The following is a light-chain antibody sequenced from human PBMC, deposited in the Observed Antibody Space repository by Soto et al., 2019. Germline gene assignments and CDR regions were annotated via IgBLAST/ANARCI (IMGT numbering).Light chain of an antibody. Sequence: EILLTHSPCTLSLSPVERATLSFRASQSISSNFLAWYQQRPGQAPRLLIYGASNRATGIPDRFSGSGSGTDFTLTISRLEPEDFAVYYCQQYGSSPRTFGQGTKVDI. CDR1: QSISSNF. J-gene: IGKJ1*01. CDR2: GAS. CDR3: QQYGSSPRT. V-gene: IGKV3-20*01.